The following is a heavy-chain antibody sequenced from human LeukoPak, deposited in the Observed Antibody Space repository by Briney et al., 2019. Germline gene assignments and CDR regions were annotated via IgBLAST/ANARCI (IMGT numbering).Heavy chain of an antibody. CDR1: GHTFTGYH. Sequence: AASVKVSCKASGHTFTGYHMHWVRQAPGQGLEWMGWINPNTGDTNYAQKFQGRVTMTRDTSISAAYMELSWLRSDDTAVYYCTRHPEMATILFEYWGQGTLVTVSS. CDR2: INPNTGDT. J-gene: IGHJ4*02. D-gene: IGHD5-24*01. CDR3: TRHPEMATILFEY. V-gene: IGHV1-2*02.